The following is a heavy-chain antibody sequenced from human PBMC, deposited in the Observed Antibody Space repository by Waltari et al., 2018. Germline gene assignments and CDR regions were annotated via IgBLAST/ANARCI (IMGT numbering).Heavy chain of an antibody. J-gene: IGHJ4*02. CDR1: GFTFSSYA. Sequence: QVQLVESGGGVVQPGRSLRLSCAASGFTFSSYAMHWVRQAPGKGLEGVAVISYDGSNKYYADSVKGRFTISRDNSKNTLYLQMNSLRAEDTAVYYCARDRGYYYDSSAPSVWGQGTLVTVSS. CDR2: ISYDGSNK. V-gene: IGHV3-30-3*01. D-gene: IGHD3-22*01. CDR3: ARDRGYYYDSSAPSV.